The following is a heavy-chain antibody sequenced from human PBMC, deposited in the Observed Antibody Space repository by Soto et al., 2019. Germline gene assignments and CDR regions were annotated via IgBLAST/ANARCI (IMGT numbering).Heavy chain of an antibody. D-gene: IGHD1-1*01. V-gene: IGHV1-8*02. J-gene: IGHJ4*02. CDR3: EVTTGY. CDR2: MSPDSGNT. Sequence: QVQVVQSRAEVKKPGASVRVSCKTSGYTFTDYDINWVRHAAGQGLEYMGWMSPDSGNTGYSQQFQGRVTMTSNTSTSTAYMELSSLTSEDTAVYYCEVTTGYWGQGTMVTVSS. CDR1: GYTFTDYD.